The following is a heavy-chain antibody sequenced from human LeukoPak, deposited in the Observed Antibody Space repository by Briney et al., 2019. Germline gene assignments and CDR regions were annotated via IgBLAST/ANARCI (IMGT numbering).Heavy chain of an antibody. CDR3: AKSAWRANCFYFWFDP. J-gene: IGHJ5*02. CDR1: GGSISTSNYY. Sequence: TSETLSLTCTVSGGSISTSNYYWGWIRQPPGKGLEWIGCIDHRGTSYYNPSLKSRVTMAVDTSRNQFSLRLNSVTAADTAVYHCAKSAWRANCFYFWFDPRGKGTLVTVSP. CDR2: IDHRGTS. V-gene: IGHV4-39*01. D-gene: IGHD3-22*01.